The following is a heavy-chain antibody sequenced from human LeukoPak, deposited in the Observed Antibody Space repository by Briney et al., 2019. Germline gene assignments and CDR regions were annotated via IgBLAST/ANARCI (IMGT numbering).Heavy chain of an antibody. CDR1: GGSISSYY. CDR2: IYTSGST. D-gene: IGHD3-10*01. CDR3: ARDWTLDYGSGPPTDDAFDI. Sequence: SETLSLTCTVPGGSISSYYWSWIRQPAGKGLEWIGRIYTSGSTNYNPSLKSRVTMSVDTSKNQFSLKLSSVTAADTAVYYCARDWTLDYGSGPPTDDAFDIWGQGTMVTVSS. V-gene: IGHV4-4*07. J-gene: IGHJ3*02.